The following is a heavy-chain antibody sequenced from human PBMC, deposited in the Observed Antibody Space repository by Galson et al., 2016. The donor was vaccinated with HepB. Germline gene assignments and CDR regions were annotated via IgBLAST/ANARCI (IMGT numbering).Heavy chain of an antibody. V-gene: IGHV4-59*01. CDR2: IYYPGSA. D-gene: IGHD3-10*01. J-gene: IGHJ5*02. CDR1: GGSISSYY. CDR3: SRERPGSSASVSHLDP. Sequence: SETLSLTCPVSGGSISSYYWTWIRQPPGKDLERSGYIYYPGSATYTPSLTGRVTMDADTSKNQSSLEVTSVTAADTAVDFCSRERPGSSASVSHLDPWGQGALVIVSS.